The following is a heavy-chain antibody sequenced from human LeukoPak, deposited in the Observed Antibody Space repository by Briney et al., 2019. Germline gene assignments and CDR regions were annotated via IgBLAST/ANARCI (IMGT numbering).Heavy chain of an antibody. Sequence: PGGSLRLSCAASGFSFGSYAMSWVRQAPGKGLEWVSAISGSGGSTYYADSVEGRFTISRDNSKNTLYLQMNSLRAEDTAVYYCAKDTPITIFGVVGAFDIWGQGTMVTVSS. CDR1: GFSFGSYA. D-gene: IGHD3-3*01. J-gene: IGHJ3*02. CDR3: AKDTPITIFGVVGAFDI. V-gene: IGHV3-23*01. CDR2: ISGSGGST.